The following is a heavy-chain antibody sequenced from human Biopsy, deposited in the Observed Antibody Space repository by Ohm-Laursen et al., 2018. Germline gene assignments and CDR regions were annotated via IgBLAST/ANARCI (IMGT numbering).Heavy chain of an antibody. J-gene: IGHJ4*02. CDR1: GYTLTELS. D-gene: IGHD1-1*01. CDR3: AADINVWNVNY. CDR2: FAPENGKT. V-gene: IGHV1-24*01. Sequence: ASVKVSCNVSGYTLTELSMHWVRQAPGKGLEWMGGFAPENGKTAYAQNFQARVSMTEDTSTDTAYMELRNLRSEDTAVYYCAADINVWNVNYWGQGTQVTVSS.